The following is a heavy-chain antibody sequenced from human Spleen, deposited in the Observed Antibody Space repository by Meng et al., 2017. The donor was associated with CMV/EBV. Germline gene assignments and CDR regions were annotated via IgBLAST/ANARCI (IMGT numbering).Heavy chain of an antibody. CDR3: ARHRYGGPTSWPYFDY. Sequence: GESLKISCAASGFSFSSYSMNWVRQAPGKAPEWVSLITSSSSYMYYADSVKGRFTISRDNAKNSLYLQMTSLRAEDTAVYYCARHRYGGPTSWPYFDYWGQGTLVTVSS. D-gene: IGHD2-2*01. CDR1: GFSFSSYS. V-gene: IGHV3-21*01. CDR2: ITSSSSYM. J-gene: IGHJ4*02.